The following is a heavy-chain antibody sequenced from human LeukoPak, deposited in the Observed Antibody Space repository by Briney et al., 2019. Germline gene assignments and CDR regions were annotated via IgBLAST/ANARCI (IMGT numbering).Heavy chain of an antibody. CDR1: GGSVSSGSYY. V-gene: IGHV4-61*01. J-gene: IGHJ4*02. D-gene: IGHD6-19*01. CDR2: IYYSGST. Sequence: PSETLSLTCTVSGGSVSSGSYYWSWIRQPPGKGLEWIGYIYYSGSTNYNPSLKSRVTISVDTSKNQFSLKLTSVTAADTAVYYCARRNGNGSESQYLDYWGQGTLVTVSS. CDR3: ARRNGNGSESQYLDY.